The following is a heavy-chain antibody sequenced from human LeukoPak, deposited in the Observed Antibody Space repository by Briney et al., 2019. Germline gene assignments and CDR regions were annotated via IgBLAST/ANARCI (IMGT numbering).Heavy chain of an antibody. CDR2: ISYDGTNK. J-gene: IGHJ4*02. CDR3: ARAPLYYDYVWGSYRFLGGY. CDR1: GFTFNSYG. Sequence: PGGSLRLSCAASGFTFNSYGMHWVRQVPGKGLEWVAIISYDGTNKYYADSVKGRFTISRDSSKNTLYLQMNSLRAEDTAVYYCARAPLYYDYVWGSYRFLGGYWGQGTLVTVSS. D-gene: IGHD3-16*02. V-gene: IGHV3-30*03.